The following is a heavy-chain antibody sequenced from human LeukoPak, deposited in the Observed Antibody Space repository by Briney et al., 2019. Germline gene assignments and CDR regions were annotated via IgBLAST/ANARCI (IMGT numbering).Heavy chain of an antibody. CDR3: ARNFHH. J-gene: IGHJ1*01. CDR2: ISSSGSTL. Sequence: GGSLRLSCAASGLTLSTYGMNSVRQAPGKGLEWVSCISSSGSTLYYADSVKGRFTISRDNAKNSLYLQMNSLRAEDTAVYYCARNFHHWGQGTLVTVSS. CDR1: GLTLSTYG. V-gene: IGHV3-48*04.